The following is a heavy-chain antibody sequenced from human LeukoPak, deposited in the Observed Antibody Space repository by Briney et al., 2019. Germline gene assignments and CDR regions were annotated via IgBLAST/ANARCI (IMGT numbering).Heavy chain of an antibody. Sequence: GGSLRLSCAASGFTFSSYAMSWVRQAPGKGLEWVSATSGSGGSTYYADSVKGRFTIYRDNSKNTLYLQMNSLRAEDTAVYYCARTMVRGVYFDYWGQGTLVTVSS. V-gene: IGHV3-23*01. CDR2: TSGSGGST. CDR1: GFTFSSYA. CDR3: ARTMVRGVYFDY. J-gene: IGHJ4*02. D-gene: IGHD3-10*01.